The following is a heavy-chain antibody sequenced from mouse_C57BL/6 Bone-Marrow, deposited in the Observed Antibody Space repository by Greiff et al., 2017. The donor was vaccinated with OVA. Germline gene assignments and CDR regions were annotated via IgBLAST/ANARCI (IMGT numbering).Heavy chain of an antibody. CDR1: GYAFSSSW. D-gene: IGHD3-1*01. V-gene: IGHV1-82*01. Sequence: VQLQQSGAELARPGASVTISCKASGYAFSSSWMNWVKQRPGKGLEWIGRIYPGDGDTNYNGKFKGKATLTADKSSSTAYMQLSSLTSEDSAVYFCARSGLFAYWGQGTLVTVSA. J-gene: IGHJ3*01. CDR3: ARSGLFAY. CDR2: IYPGDGDT.